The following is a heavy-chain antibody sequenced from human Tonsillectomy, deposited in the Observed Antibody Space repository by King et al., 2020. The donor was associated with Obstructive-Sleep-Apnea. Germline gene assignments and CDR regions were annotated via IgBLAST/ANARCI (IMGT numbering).Heavy chain of an antibody. CDR3: AKDPHTAMVTLGWFDP. D-gene: IGHD5-18*01. CDR2: IWYDGSNK. J-gene: IGHJ5*02. Sequence: VQLVESGGGVVQPGRSLRLSCAASGFTFSSYGMHWVRQAPGKGLEWVAVIWYDGSNKYYADSVKGRFTISRDNSKNTLYLQMNSLRAEDTAVYYCAKDPHTAMVTLGWFDPWGQGTLVTVSS. V-gene: IGHV3-33*06. CDR1: GFTFSSYG.